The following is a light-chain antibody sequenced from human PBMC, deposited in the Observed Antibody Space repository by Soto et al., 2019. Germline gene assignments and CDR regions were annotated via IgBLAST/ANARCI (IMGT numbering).Light chain of an antibody. J-gene: IGLJ2*01. V-gene: IGLV1-47*01. CDR2: RNN. CDR1: SSNIGSNY. Sequence: QSVLTQPPSASGTPGQRVTISCSGSSSNIGSNYVYWYQHLPGTAPTLLIYRNNQRPSGVPDRFSGSKSGTSAALAISGLRSEDEADYYCAAWDDSLSGRVFGGGTKLTVL. CDR3: AAWDDSLSGRV.